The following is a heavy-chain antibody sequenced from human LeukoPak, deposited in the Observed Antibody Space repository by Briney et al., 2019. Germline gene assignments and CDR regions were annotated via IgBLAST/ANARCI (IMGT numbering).Heavy chain of an antibody. Sequence: GGSLRLSCAASGFTFSSYEMNWVRQAPGKGLEWVSYISSSGSTIYYADSVKGRFTISRDNARNSLYLQMNSLRAEDTAVYYCARGYYYYMDVWGKGTTVTISS. CDR3: ARGYYYYMDV. V-gene: IGHV3-48*03. J-gene: IGHJ6*03. CDR2: ISSSGSTI. CDR1: GFTFSSYE. D-gene: IGHD3-16*01.